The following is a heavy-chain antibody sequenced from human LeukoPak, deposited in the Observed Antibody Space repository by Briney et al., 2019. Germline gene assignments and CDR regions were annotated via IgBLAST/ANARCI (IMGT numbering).Heavy chain of an antibody. CDR2: IKSKADGGTA. D-gene: IGHD3-3*01. CDR3: STAEPGFFEWFYYY. J-gene: IGHJ4*02. V-gene: IGHV3-15*01. CDR1: GSTFSNAW. Sequence: GGSLRLSCAASGSTFSNAWMSWVRQAPGKGLEWVGRIKSKADGGTADYAAPVKGRFTISRDDSKNTLYLQINSLKTEDTAVYFCSTAEPGFFEWFYYYWGQGTLVTVSS.